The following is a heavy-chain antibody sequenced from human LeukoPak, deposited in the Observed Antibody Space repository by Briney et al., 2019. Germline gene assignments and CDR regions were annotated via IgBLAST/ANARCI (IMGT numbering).Heavy chain of an antibody. CDR3: ARLGNRDGYNYFLDY. Sequence: SETLSLTCTVSGGSLSSDYWTWIRQPPGKRLQWIGYIYYSGNTNYNPSLESRVTISVDTSKNQFSLRLSSVTAADTAVYYCARLGNRDGYNYFLDYWGQGILVTVSS. D-gene: IGHD5-24*01. CDR2: IYYSGNT. CDR1: GGSLSSDY. J-gene: IGHJ4*02. V-gene: IGHV4-59*08.